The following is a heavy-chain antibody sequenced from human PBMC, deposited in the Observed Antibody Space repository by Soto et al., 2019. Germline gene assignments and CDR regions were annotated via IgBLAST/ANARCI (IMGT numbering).Heavy chain of an antibody. D-gene: IGHD3-10*01. V-gene: IGHV4-59*01. J-gene: IGHJ3*02. Sequence: QVQLQESGPGLVKPSETLSLTCTVSGGSISSYYRSWIRQPPGKGLEWIGYIYYSGSTNYNPSLRSRVPISVATSKHQFSLKLSSVTAADTAVYYCAREGSRGFAIWGQGPMVTVSS. CDR2: IYYSGST. CDR3: AREGSRGFAI. CDR1: GGSISSYY.